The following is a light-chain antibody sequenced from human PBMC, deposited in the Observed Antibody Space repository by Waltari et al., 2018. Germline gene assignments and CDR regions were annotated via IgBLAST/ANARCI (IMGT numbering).Light chain of an antibody. CDR3: SSYTTSKTWV. V-gene: IGLV2-14*03. J-gene: IGLJ3*02. Sequence: QSALTQPASVSGSPGQSVIISCTGSRGDVGSSNYVSWYQPRPGKTPKVIIYDVGVRPSGTSNRFSVSKSDNTASLTISGLQAEDEADYFCSSYTTSKTWVFGGGTRVIVL. CDR2: DVG. CDR1: RGDVGSSNY.